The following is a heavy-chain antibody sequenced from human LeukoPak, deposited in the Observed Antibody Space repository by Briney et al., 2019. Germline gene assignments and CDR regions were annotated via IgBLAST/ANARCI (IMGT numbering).Heavy chain of an antibody. J-gene: IGHJ4*02. V-gene: IGHV1-3*01. CDR3: AREPSSGSSNYYLDQ. CDR2: INAGNGNT. D-gene: IGHD2-2*01. Sequence: ASVKVSCKTSGYTFTTYAFHWVRQAPGQRLEWMGSINAGNGNTKFSQNLQGRVTIARDTSASTAYMGLSSLRSEDTAVYYCAREPSSGSSNYYLDQWGQGTLVTVSS. CDR1: GYTFTTYA.